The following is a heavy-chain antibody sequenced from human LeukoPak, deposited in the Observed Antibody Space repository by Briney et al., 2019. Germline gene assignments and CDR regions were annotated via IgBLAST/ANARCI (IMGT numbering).Heavy chain of an antibody. D-gene: IGHD6-19*01. CDR1: GYTFTGYY. CDR3: ARGPGWYGAEYYYGMDV. J-gene: IGHJ6*02. V-gene: IGHV1-2*02. Sequence: ASVKVSCKASGYTFTGYYMHWVRQAPGQGLEWMGWINPNSGGTNYAQKFQGRVTMTRNTSINTAYMEVSSLRYEDTAVYYCARGPGWYGAEYYYGMDVWGQGTTVTVSS. CDR2: INPNSGGT.